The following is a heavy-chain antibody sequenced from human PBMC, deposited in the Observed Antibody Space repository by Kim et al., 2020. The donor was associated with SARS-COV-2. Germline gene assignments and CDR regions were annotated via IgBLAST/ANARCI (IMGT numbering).Heavy chain of an antibody. CDR3: ASQIQWFGELLDDY. V-gene: IGHV4-39*01. J-gene: IGHJ4*02. D-gene: IGHD3-10*01. Sequence: PALKSRVTSSVDTSKNQFSLRLSSVPAADTAVYYCASQIQWFGELLDDYWGQGTLVTVSS.